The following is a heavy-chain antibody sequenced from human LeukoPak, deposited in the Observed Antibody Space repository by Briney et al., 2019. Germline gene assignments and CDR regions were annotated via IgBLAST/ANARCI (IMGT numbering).Heavy chain of an antibody. CDR1: GGPNRSYY. J-gene: IGHJ4*02. D-gene: IGHD3-3*01. Sequence: SETLSLMCTVSGGPNRSYYWRWIRQPPGKALEWIGYIYYSGCTNYNPSLRSRVTISVDTSKNQFSLKLSSVTAADTAVYYCARTYYDFWSGYYEDYWGQGTLVTVSS. CDR3: ARTYYDFWSGYYEDY. CDR2: IYYSGCT. V-gene: IGHV4-59*01.